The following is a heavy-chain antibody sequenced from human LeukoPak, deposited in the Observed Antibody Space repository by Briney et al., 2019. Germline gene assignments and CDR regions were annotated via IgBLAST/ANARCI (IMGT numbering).Heavy chain of an antibody. CDR1: GFTFSSYA. CDR2: ISYDGSNK. D-gene: IGHD5-24*01. J-gene: IGHJ4*02. V-gene: IGHV3-30*01. CDR3: ARELRNYYFDY. Sequence: PGGSLRLSCAASGFTFSSYAMHWVRQAPGKGLEWVAVISYDGSNKYYADSVKGRFTISRDNSKNTLHLQMNSLRAEDTAVYYCARELRNYYFDYWGQGTLVTVSS.